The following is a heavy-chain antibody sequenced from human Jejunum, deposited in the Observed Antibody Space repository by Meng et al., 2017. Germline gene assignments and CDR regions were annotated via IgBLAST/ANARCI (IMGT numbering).Heavy chain of an antibody. CDR1: GYTFTTYD. J-gene: IGHJ4*02. D-gene: IGHD2-15*01. V-gene: IGHV1-8*01. CDR2: VSPSSGNT. Sequence: QVQLVQSGVEMKTPGASMTVSCKASGYTFTTYDINWVRQATGQGLEWMGWVSPSSGNTRYAQKFQGRVTMTRDTSISTVYMELTSLKSDDTAVYYCARGVEDLGDYWGQGTLVTVSS. CDR3: ARGVEDLGDY.